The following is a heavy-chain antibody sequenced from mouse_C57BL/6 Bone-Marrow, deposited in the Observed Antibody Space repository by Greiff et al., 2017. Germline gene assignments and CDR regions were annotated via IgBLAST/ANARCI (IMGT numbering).Heavy chain of an antibody. Sequence: QVQLQQPGAELVMPGASVKLSCTASGYTFTSYWMHWVKQRPGQGLEWIGEIDPSDSYTNYNQKIKGKSTLTVDRSASTAYMLLSSLTSEDSAVYYCARCDGRNFDDWGQGTTLTVSS. CDR2: IDPSDSYT. V-gene: IGHV1-69*01. CDR1: GYTFTSYW. CDR3: ARCDGRNFDD. J-gene: IGHJ2*01. D-gene: IGHD1-1*01.